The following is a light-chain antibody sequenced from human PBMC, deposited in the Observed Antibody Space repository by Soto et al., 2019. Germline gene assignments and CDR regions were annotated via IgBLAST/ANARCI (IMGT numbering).Light chain of an antibody. V-gene: IGKV3-15*01. J-gene: IGKJ2*01. CDR2: GAS. CDR3: QQYNNWPPGHT. CDR1: QSVSSN. Sequence: EIVMTQSPATLSVSPGERATLSCRASQSVSSNLAWYQQNPGQAPRLLIYGASPRATVIPARFSGSGSGTEFTLTISSLQSEDFAVYYCQQYNNWPPGHTFGQGTKLEIK.